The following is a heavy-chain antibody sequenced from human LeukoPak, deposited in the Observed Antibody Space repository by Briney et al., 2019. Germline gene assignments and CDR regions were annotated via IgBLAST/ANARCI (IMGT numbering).Heavy chain of an antibody. CDR1: GGSISSYY. Sequence: PSETLSLTCTVSGGSISSYYWSWIRQPAGRGLEWIGRTYTSGSTNYNPSLKSRVTMSVDTSKNQFSLKLSSVTAADTAVYYCARDQYYYGSGSYGLDYWGQGTLVTVSS. CDR3: ARDQYYYGSGSYGLDY. CDR2: TYTSGST. V-gene: IGHV4-4*07. J-gene: IGHJ4*02. D-gene: IGHD3-10*01.